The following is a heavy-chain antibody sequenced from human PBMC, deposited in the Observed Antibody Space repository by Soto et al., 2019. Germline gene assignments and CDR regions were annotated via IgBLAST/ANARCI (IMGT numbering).Heavy chain of an antibody. Sequence: QVQLVQSGAEVKKPGASVKVSCKASGYTFTSYGISWVRQAPGQGLEWMGWISAYNGNTNYAQKLQVRVTMTTDTSTSRAYMELRSLLYDVKAVYDCARDVGGASIAVAANGWYFNLWGRGTLVTVSS. V-gene: IGHV1-18*01. J-gene: IGHJ2*01. D-gene: IGHD6-19*01. CDR2: ISAYNGNT. CDR3: ARDVGGASIAVAANGWYFNL. CDR1: GYTFTSYG.